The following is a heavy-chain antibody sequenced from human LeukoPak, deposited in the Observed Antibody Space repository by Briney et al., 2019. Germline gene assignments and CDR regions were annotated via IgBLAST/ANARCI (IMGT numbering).Heavy chain of an antibody. J-gene: IGHJ4*02. Sequence: GSSVKVSCKASGGTFSSYAISWVRQAPGQGLEWMGRIIPIFGTANYAQKFQGRVTITTDESTSTAYMELSSLRSEDTAVYYCASGYCSSTSCYEGGYFDYWGQGTLVTVSS. V-gene: IGHV1-69*05. D-gene: IGHD2-2*01. CDR1: GGTFSSYA. CDR2: IIPIFGTA. CDR3: ASGYCSSTSCYEGGYFDY.